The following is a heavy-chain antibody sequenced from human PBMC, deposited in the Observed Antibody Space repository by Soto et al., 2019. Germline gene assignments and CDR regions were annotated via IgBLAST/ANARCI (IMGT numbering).Heavy chain of an antibody. Sequence: GGSLRLSCTASGFTFSRHAMTWVRQAPGKGLEWVSGLSDSGGSIYYADSVKGRFTISRDNSMNTLYLQMTNMDPVDTATYYCAHRRHGSYGWFDPWGQGTLVTVSS. J-gene: IGHJ5*02. CDR1: GFTFSRHA. CDR2: LSDSGGSI. CDR3: AHRRHGSYGWFDP. D-gene: IGHD3-10*01. V-gene: IGHV3-23*01.